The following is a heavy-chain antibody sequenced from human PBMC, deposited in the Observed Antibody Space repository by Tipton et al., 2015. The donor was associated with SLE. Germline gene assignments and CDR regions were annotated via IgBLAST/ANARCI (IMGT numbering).Heavy chain of an antibody. CDR2: FSYTGST. CDR1: GGSINSSVYY. Sequence: GLVKPSETLSLTCTVSGGSINSSVYYWGWIRQPPGKGLEWSGSFSYTGSTYYNPSLKSRVTISVDTSKNQFSLNVISVTAADTAVYYCARGRRHLERPLTYWGQGAQVSVSS. CDR3: ARGRRHLERPLTY. D-gene: IGHD1-1*01. V-gene: IGHV4-39*07. J-gene: IGHJ4*02.